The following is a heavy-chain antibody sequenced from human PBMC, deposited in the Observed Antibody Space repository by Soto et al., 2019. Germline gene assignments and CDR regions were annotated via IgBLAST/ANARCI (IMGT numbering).Heavy chain of an antibody. J-gene: IGHJ4*02. V-gene: IGHV1-46*01. D-gene: IGHD3-3*01. Sequence: ASVKVSCKTFGYTFTSYYMHWVRQAPGQRLEWMGMINPNVGSTSYTQKFQDRVTMTKDTSTSTVYMELSSLRSEDTAVYYCARGFAPSKSQFWRYYCDFWGRGTLVAASS. CDR2: INPNVGST. CDR1: GYTFTSYY. CDR3: ARGFAPSKSQFWRYYCDF.